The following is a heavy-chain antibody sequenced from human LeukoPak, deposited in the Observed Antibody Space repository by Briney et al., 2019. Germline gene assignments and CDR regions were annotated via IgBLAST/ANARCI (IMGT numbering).Heavy chain of an antibody. V-gene: IGHV3-23*01. Sequence: GGSLRLSCEASTFNFGLYVMTWARQAPGKGLEWVSGISGGGLSTYYTDSVKGRFTISRENSKNTLYMEMTRLRTEDTAVYFCGRGGSTRAQAFDVWGQGTMVTVSS. CDR2: ISGGGLST. CDR3: GRGGSTRAQAFDV. D-gene: IGHD2-15*01. CDR1: TFNFGLYV. J-gene: IGHJ3*01.